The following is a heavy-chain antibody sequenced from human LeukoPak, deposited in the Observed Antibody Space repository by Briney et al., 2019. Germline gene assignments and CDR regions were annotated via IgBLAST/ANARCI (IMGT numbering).Heavy chain of an antibody. D-gene: IGHD3-3*01. CDR2: ISYDASNK. CDR1: GFSFSSYT. J-gene: IGHJ3*02. CDR3: ARVFTPNLIFPRQKNAFDI. Sequence: GRFLRLSCAASGFSFSSYTMHWVRQAPGKGLEWVALISYDASNKYYADSVKGRFTISRDSSKNMVYLQMNSLRAEDTAVYYCARVFTPNLIFPRQKNAFDIWGQGTMVTVSS. V-gene: IGHV3-30*04.